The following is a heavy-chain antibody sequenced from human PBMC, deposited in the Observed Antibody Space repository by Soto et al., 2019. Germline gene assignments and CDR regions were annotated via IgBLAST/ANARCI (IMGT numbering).Heavy chain of an antibody. CDR1: GYTFTGYY. V-gene: IGHV1-69*13. CDR2: IIPIFGTA. D-gene: IGHD6-19*01. CDR3: ARKNPHNVSPSMALAGMLYYYYGMDV. Sequence: ASVKVSCKASGYTFTGYYMHWVRQAPGQGLEWMGGIIPIFGTANYAQKFQGRVTITADESTSTAYMELSSLRSEDTAVYYCARKNPHNVSPSMALAGMLYYYYGMDVWGQGTTVTVSS. J-gene: IGHJ6*02.